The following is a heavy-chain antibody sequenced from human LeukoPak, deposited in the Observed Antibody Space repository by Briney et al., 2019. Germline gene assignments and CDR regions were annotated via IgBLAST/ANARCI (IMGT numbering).Heavy chain of an antibody. V-gene: IGHV4-39*01. Sequence: SETLSLTCTVSGASIRSGPYYWSWIRQPPGKGLEWIGSIHHNGKTYYNPSLESRVTISVDTSKNQFSLKLSSVTAADTAVYYCAGGGNSPDYFDYWGQGTLVTVSS. CDR1: GASIRSGPYY. CDR3: AGGGNSPDYFDY. CDR2: IHHNGKT. D-gene: IGHD4-23*01. J-gene: IGHJ4*02.